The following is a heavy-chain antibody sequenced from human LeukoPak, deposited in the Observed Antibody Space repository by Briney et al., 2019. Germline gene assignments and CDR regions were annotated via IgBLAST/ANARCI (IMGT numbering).Heavy chain of an antibody. D-gene: IGHD5-18*01. CDR1: GYTFASYA. V-gene: IGHV7-4-1*02. J-gene: IGHJ4*02. CDR3: ARVPSYGDQYYFDY. Sequence: ASVKVSCKASGYTFASYAMNWVRQAPGQGLEWMGWIDTNTGNPTYAQGFTGRFVFSLDTSVSTAYLQISSLKAEDTAVYYCARVPSYGDQYYFDYWGQGTLVTVSS. CDR2: IDTNTGNP.